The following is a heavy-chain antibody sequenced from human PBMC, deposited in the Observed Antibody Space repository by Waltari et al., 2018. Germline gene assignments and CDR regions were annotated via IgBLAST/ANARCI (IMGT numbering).Heavy chain of an antibody. Sequence: QVQRVESGGGVVQPGRSLCLSCAASGFTFISYAIHWVRQAPGKGLEWVAVISYDGSNKYYADSVKGRFTISRDNSKNTLYLQMNSLRAEDTAVYYCARELYSRDYGMDVWGQGTTVTVSS. V-gene: IGHV3-30-3*01. J-gene: IGHJ6*02. D-gene: IGHD6-13*01. CDR3: ARELYSRDYGMDV. CDR2: ISYDGSNK. CDR1: GFTFISYA.